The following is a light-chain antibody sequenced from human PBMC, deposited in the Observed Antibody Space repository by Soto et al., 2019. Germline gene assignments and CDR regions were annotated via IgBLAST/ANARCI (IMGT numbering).Light chain of an antibody. CDR2: DAT. CDR3: QVWASTAEFFV. V-gene: IGLV3-21*02. CDR1: KIGRKI. Sequence: SYELTQPPSVSGAPGQTAKITCGGDKIGRKIVHWYKQRPGQAPVAVVFDATDRPSGIPDRISASRSGDTATLTISRVDAGDEAGYYCQVWASTAEFFVFGPGTKVTVL. J-gene: IGLJ1*01.